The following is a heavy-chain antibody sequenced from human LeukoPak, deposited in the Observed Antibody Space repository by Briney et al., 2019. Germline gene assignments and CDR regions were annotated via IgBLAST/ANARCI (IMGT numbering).Heavy chain of an antibody. CDR1: GFIFSTCW. CDR3: ANEIRPNDY. Sequence: PGGSLRLSCAASGFIFSTCWMSWVRQAPGKGLEWVASINPDGSAKYYVDSVKGRFTISRDNAENSLYLQMSSLRAEDTAVYYCANEIRPNDYWGQGTLVTVSS. CDR2: INPDGSAK. V-gene: IGHV3-7*01. J-gene: IGHJ4*02. D-gene: IGHD4-17*01.